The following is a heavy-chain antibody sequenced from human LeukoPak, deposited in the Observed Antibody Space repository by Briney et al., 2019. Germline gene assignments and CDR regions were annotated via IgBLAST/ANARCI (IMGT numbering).Heavy chain of an antibody. CDR2: IYSGGST. D-gene: IGHD4-17*01. J-gene: IGHJ4*02. CDR3: ESGNTVTTFIDY. V-gene: IGHV3-66*01. Sequence: PGGSLRLSCAASGFTFSSYAMSWVRQAPGRGLEWVSIIYSGGSTYYADSVKGRFTISRNNYKNTVYLQMNSLRGEDTAVYYCESGNTVTTFIDYWGQGTLVTVSS. CDR1: GFTFSSYA.